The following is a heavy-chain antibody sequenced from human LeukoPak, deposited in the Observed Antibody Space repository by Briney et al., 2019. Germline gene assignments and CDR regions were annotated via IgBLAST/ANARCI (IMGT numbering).Heavy chain of an antibody. CDR2: IYSGGST. CDR3: AKPARTDYTDY. CDR1: GFTVSSNY. D-gene: IGHD1-14*01. V-gene: IGHV3-53*01. Sequence: GGSLRLSCAASGFTVSSNYMSWVRQAPGKGLEWVSVIYSGGSTYYADSVKGRFTISRDNSKNTLYLQMNSLRAGDTAIYFCAKPARTDYTDYWGQGTLVTVSS. J-gene: IGHJ4*02.